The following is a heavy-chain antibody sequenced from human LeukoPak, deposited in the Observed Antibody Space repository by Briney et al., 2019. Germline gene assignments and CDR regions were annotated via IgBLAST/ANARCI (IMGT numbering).Heavy chain of an antibody. Sequence: SETLSLTCTVSSGSIRNYYWGWVRQPAGKGLEWIGRIFATGATNYNPSLKSRVTMSVDTSRNQFSLKLRSVTAADTAVYYCGRIDGIIDYWGQGTLVTVSS. J-gene: IGHJ4*02. D-gene: IGHD3-16*02. V-gene: IGHV4-4*07. CDR2: IFATGAT. CDR3: GRIDGIIDY. CDR1: SGSIRNYY.